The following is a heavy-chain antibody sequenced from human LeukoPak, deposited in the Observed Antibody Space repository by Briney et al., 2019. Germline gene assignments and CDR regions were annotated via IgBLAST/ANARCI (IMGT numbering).Heavy chain of an antibody. V-gene: IGHV4-34*01. J-gene: IGHJ4*02. CDR1: GGSLSGYY. CDR3: AGGDNYGDYFDY. Sequence: SETLSLTCAVYGGSLSGYYWSWIRQPPGKGLEWIGEINHSGSTNYNPSLKSRVTISVDTSKNQFSLKLSSVTAADTAVYYCAGGDNYGDYFDYWGQGTLVTVSS. CDR2: INHSGST. D-gene: IGHD4-17*01.